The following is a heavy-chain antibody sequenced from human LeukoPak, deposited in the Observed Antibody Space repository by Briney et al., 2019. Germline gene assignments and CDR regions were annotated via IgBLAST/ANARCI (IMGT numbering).Heavy chain of an antibody. J-gene: IGHJ6*04. CDR2: ISGSGGNT. D-gene: IGHD2-2*01. Sequence: GGSLRLSCAASGFTFSSYGMTWVRQAPGKGLEWVSAISGSGGNTYYADSVKGRFTISRDNSKNTLYLQMNSLRAEDTAVYYCAKDPRRRGYCSSTSCYESDVWGKGTTVTISS. CDR3: AKDPRRRGYCSSTSCYESDV. CDR1: GFTFSSYG. V-gene: IGHV3-23*01.